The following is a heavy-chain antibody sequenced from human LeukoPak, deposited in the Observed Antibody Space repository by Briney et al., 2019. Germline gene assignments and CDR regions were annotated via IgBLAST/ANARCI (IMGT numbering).Heavy chain of an antibody. Sequence: GGSLRLSCAASGFTFSSYGMHWVRQAPGKGLEWVAVIWYDGSNKYYADSVKGRFTISRDNSKNTLYLQMNSLRAEDTAVYYCAMWDYYDSSGYFDYWGQGTLVTVSS. D-gene: IGHD3-22*01. J-gene: IGHJ4*02. CDR1: GFTFSSYG. CDR2: IWYDGSNK. V-gene: IGHV3-33*01. CDR3: AMWDYYDSSGYFDY.